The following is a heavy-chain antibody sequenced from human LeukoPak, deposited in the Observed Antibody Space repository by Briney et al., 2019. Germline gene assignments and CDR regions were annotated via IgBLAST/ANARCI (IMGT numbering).Heavy chain of an antibody. CDR1: GFTFDGYG. CDR2: INWNGGST. D-gene: IGHD4-11*01. V-gene: IGHV3-20*04. J-gene: IGHJ4*02. CDR3: AREGDYSNYEDY. Sequence: GGSLRLSCAASGFTFDGYGMSWVRQAPGKGLEWVSGINWNGGSTGYADSVRGRFTISRDNAKNSLYLQMSSLRAEDTALYYCAREGDYSNYEDYWGQGTLVTVSS.